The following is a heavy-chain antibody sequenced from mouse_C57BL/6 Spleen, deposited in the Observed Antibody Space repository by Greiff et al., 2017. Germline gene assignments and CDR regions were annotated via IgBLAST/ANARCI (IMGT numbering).Heavy chain of an antibody. D-gene: IGHD1-1*01. Sequence: VKLQESGAELVKPGASVKLSCKASGYTFTEYTIHWVKQRSGQGLEWIGWFYPGSGSIKYNEKFKDKATLTADKSSSTVYMELSRLTSEDSAVYFCARHGPRGYGSSFYAMDYWGQGTSVTVSS. CDR2: FYPGSGSI. CDR1: GYTFTEYT. V-gene: IGHV1-62-2*01. J-gene: IGHJ4*01. CDR3: ARHGPRGYGSSFYAMDY.